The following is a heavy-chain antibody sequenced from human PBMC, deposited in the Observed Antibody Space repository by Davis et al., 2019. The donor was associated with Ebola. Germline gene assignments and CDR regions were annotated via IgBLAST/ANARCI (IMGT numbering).Heavy chain of an antibody. J-gene: IGHJ5*02. D-gene: IGHD6-19*01. CDR3: ARLSLYNSGGGGFDP. V-gene: IGHV3-23*01. CDR1: GFTFSSFP. CDR2: ISDSGDST. Sequence: PGGSLRLSCAASGFTFSSFPMSWVRQAPGKGLEWVSAISDSGDSTYYADSVKGRFAISRDNVKNSLYLQMDSLRAEDTAVYYCARLSLYNSGGGGFDPWGQGTLVTVSS.